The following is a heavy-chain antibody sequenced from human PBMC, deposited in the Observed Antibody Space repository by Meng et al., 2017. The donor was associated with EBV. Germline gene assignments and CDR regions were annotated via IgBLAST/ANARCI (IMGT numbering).Heavy chain of an antibody. CDR2: IYYSGST. D-gene: IGHD4-11*01. CDR1: GGSISSSSYY. CDR3: ADYSS. J-gene: IGHJ4*02. Sequence: QLQLQDPGPGLVTPSATLSLTCTVSGGSISSSSYYWGWIRQPPGKGLEWIGSIYYSGSTYYNPSLKSRVTISVDTSKNQFSLKLSSVTAADTAVYYCADYSSWGQGTLVTVSS. V-gene: IGHV4-39*07.